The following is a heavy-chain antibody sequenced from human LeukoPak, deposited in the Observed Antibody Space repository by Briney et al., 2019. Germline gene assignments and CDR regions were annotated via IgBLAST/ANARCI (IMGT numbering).Heavy chain of an antibody. CDR2: FSHNGNYT. J-gene: IGHJ6*02. V-gene: IGHV3-11*03. Sequence: PGGSLRLSCAASGFTFSDYYMSWIRQAPGKGLEWVSYFSHNGNYTKYAGSVKGRFTISRDNTKTSMLLQMNSLRAEDTAVYCCAICGTPKNHYYYGMDVWGQGTRVTVS. D-gene: IGHD1-26*01. CDR3: AICGTPKNHYYYGMDV. CDR1: GFTFSDYY.